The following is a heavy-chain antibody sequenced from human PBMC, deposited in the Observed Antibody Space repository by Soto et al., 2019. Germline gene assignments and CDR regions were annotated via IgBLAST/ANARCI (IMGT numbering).Heavy chain of an antibody. Sequence: PGESLKISCKGSGYSFTSYWISWVRQMPGKGLEWMGRIDPSDSYTNYSPSFQGHVTISADKSISTAYLQWSSLKASDTAMYYCARRYCSSTSCYGDYYYYYGMDVWGQGTTVTVSS. CDR2: IDPSDSYT. J-gene: IGHJ6*02. D-gene: IGHD2-2*01. CDR1: GYSFTSYW. V-gene: IGHV5-10-1*01. CDR3: ARRYCSSTSCYGDYYYYYGMDV.